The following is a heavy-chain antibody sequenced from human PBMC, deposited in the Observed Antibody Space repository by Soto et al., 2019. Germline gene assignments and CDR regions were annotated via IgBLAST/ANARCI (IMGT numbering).Heavy chain of an antibody. CDR1: GFTFSSYA. CDR3: AKGSVVTYLGY. V-gene: IGHV3-23*01. D-gene: IGHD3-22*01. Sequence: EVQLLESGGGLVQPGGSLRLSCAASGFTFSSYAMSWVRQAPGKGLEWVSGISGGGGSTYFADSVKGRFTISRDNSKNNLYLQMNSLRAEDTAVYFCAKGSVVTYLGYWGQGTLVTVSS. CDR2: ISGGGGST. J-gene: IGHJ4*02.